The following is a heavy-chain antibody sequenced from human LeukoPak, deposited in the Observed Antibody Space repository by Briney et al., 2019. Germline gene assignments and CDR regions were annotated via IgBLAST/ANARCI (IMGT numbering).Heavy chain of an antibody. D-gene: IGHD2-15*01. CDR2: MNPNSGNT. Sequence: ASVKVSCKASGYTFTGYYMHWVRQAPGQGLEWMGWMNPNSGNTGYAQKFQGRVTMTRNTSISTAYMELSSLRSEDTAVYYCARGETTPYYYYMDVWGKGTTVTVSS. J-gene: IGHJ6*03. V-gene: IGHV1-8*02. CDR1: GYTFTGYY. CDR3: ARGETTPYYYYMDV.